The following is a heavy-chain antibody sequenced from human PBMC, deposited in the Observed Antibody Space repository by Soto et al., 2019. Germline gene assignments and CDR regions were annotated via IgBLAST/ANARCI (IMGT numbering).Heavy chain of an antibody. V-gene: IGHV3-30*18. CDR3: AKGGASCSGGGCYSGFYYYMDV. Sequence: PGGSLRLSCAASGFTFSSYGMHWVRQAPGKGLEWVAVISYDGSNKYYADSVKGRLSISRDNSKNTLSLQMNSLRVEDTAVYYCAKGGASCSGGGCYSGFYYYMDVWGKGTTVTVSS. CDR2: ISYDGSNK. D-gene: IGHD2-15*01. J-gene: IGHJ6*03. CDR1: GFTFSSYG.